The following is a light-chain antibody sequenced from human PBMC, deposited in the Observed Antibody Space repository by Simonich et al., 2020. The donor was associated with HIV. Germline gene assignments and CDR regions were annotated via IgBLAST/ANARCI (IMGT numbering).Light chain of an antibody. CDR1: QSVSSN. V-gene: IGKV3-15*01. J-gene: IGKJ2*01. CDR2: GAS. Sequence: EVVMTQSPVTLSVSPGERATLPCRASQSVSSNLAWYQQKPGQAPRLFIYGASIRATGIPARFSGSGSGTEFTLTISSMQSEDFAVYYCQQYNNWPLFFGQGTKLEIK. CDR3: QQYNNWPLF.